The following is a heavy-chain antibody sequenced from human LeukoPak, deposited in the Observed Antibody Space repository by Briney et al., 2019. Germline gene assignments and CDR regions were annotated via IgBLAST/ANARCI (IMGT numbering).Heavy chain of an antibody. CDR3: ARDGTVTTGPYYYYMDV. CDR1: GFTFSSYS. CDR2: ISSSSSYI. V-gene: IGHV3-21*01. J-gene: IGHJ6*03. Sequence: GGSLRLSCAASGFTFSSYSMNWVRQAPGKGLEWVSSISSSSSYIYYADSVKGRFTISRDNAKNSLYLQMNSLRAEDTAVYYCARDGTVTTGPYYYYMDVWGKGTTVTVSS. D-gene: IGHD4-11*01.